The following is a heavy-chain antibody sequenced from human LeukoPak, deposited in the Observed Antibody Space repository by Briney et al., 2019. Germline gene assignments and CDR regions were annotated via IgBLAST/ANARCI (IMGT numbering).Heavy chain of an antibody. CDR1: GFTFSTYW. D-gene: IGHD3-10*01. CDR3: ARAKRPMVLDH. J-gene: IGHJ4*02. Sequence: PGGSLRLSCAASGFTFSTYWMNWVRQAPGKGLEWVANIKPDGSEGYYVDSVKGRFTLSSDNAQNSLYLQMNSLRDDDTAVYYCARAKRPMVLDHWGQGTLVTVSS. V-gene: IGHV3-7*03. CDR2: IKPDGSEG.